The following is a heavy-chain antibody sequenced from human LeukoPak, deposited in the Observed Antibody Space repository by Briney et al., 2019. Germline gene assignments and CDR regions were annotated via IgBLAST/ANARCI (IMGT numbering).Heavy chain of an antibody. D-gene: IGHD2-2*01. Sequence: GDSVKVSCKASGYTFTGYYMYWVRQAPGQGLEWMGWVNPNSGGTNYAQKFQGRVTMTRDTSISTAYMELSRLRSDDTAVYYCARDKQPAAIYYYYYYGMDVWGQGTTVTVSS. CDR3: ARDKQPAAIYYYYYYGMDV. J-gene: IGHJ6*02. CDR2: VNPNSGGT. CDR1: GYTFTGYY. V-gene: IGHV1-2*02.